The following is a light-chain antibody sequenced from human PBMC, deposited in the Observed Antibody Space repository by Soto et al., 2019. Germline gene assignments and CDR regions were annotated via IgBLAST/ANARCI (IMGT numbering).Light chain of an antibody. Sequence: DIVMTQSPDSLAVSLGERATINCKSSQSVLYSSSNKNYLAWYQQKPGQPPNLLIYWASTRESGVPDRFSGRESGTDFTLTISSLQAEDVAVYYCQQYYTTPLTFGQGTKLEIK. J-gene: IGKJ2*01. CDR2: WAS. CDR3: QQYYTTPLT. V-gene: IGKV4-1*01. CDR1: QSVLYSSSNKNY.